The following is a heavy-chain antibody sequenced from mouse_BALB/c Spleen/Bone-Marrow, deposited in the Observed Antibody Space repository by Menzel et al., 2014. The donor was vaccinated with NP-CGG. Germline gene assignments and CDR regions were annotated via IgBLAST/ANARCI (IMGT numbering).Heavy chain of an antibody. Sequence: EVHLVESGGNLVKPGGSLKLSCAASGFTFSSYGMSWVRQTPDRRLEWVATISSDGSYTYYPDSVKGRFTISRDNAKNTLYLQMSSLKSEDTAMYYCARDGNYAYWGQGTLVTVSA. J-gene: IGHJ3*01. CDR3: ARDGNYAY. CDR1: GFTFSSYG. D-gene: IGHD2-1*01. V-gene: IGHV5-6*01. CDR2: ISSDGSYT.